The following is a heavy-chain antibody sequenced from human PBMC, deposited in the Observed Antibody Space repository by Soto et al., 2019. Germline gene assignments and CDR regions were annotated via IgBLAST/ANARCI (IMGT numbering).Heavy chain of an antibody. CDR3: TTSNGYFVD. V-gene: IGHV3-23*01. D-gene: IGHD3-22*01. CDR2: IDGGVGSA. Sequence: EVQLLESGGGLEQSGGSLRLSCAASGLTFDSRGMSWVRQAPGKGLEWVSAIDGGVGSAYYADSVKGRFTISRDNSKNTLYLQMNSLRAEDTAIYYCTTSNGYFVDWGQGTLVTVSS. CDR1: GLTFDSRG. J-gene: IGHJ4*02.